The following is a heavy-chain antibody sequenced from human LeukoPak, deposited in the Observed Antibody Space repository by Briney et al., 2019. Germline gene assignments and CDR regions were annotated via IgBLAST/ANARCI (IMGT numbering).Heavy chain of an antibody. J-gene: IGHJ3*02. CDR3: ARPGNYYDSSDAFNI. CDR1: GGSISSSSYY. Sequence: SETLSLTCTVSGGSISSSSYYWGWIRQPPGKGLEWIGSIYYSGSTYYNPSLKSRVTISVDTSKNQFSLKLSSVTAADTAVYYCARPGNYYDSSDAFNIWGQGTMVTVSS. V-gene: IGHV4-39*07. CDR2: IYYSGST. D-gene: IGHD3-22*01.